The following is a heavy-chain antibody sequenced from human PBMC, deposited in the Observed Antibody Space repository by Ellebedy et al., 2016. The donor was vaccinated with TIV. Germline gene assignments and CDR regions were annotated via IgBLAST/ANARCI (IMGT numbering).Heavy chain of an antibody. CDR3: VREGGSSGYFDL. Sequence: MPSETLSLTCSVSGGSIGSGNYLWSWVRQHPGKGLEWIGYISYRGSANYNPSLRSRLTISVDTSQIQFSMQLSSVTAADTAIYYCVREGGSSGYFDLWGRGTLVTVSS. D-gene: IGHD2-2*01. CDR2: ISYRGSA. CDR1: GGSIGSGNYL. J-gene: IGHJ2*01. V-gene: IGHV4-31*03.